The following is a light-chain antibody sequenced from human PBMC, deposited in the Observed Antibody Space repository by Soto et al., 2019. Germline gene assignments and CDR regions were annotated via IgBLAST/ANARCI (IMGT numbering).Light chain of an antibody. CDR2: DNN. CDR3: GMWDSSLSVVV. J-gene: IGLJ2*01. Sequence: QSVLTQPPSVSSAPGQKVTISCSGSSSNIVSWYQQLPGTAPTLLIYDNNKRPSGIPDRFSGSKSGTSATLGITGLQTGDEADYYCGMWDSSLSVVVFGGGTKLTVL. CDR1: SSNI. V-gene: IGLV1-51*01.